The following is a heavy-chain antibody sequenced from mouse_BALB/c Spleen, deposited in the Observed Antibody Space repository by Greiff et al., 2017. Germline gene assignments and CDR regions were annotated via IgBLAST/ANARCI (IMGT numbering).Heavy chain of an antibody. D-gene: IGHD4-1*01. CDR1: GYSITSDYA. Sequence: EVQGVESGPGLVKPSQSLSLTCTVTGYSITSDYAWNWIRQFPGNKLEWMGYISYSGSTSYNPSLKSRISITRDTSKNQFFLQLNSVTTEDTATYYCAREEANWDGWFAYWGQGTLVTVSA. CDR3: AREEANWDGWFAY. CDR2: ISYSGST. J-gene: IGHJ3*01. V-gene: IGHV3-2*02.